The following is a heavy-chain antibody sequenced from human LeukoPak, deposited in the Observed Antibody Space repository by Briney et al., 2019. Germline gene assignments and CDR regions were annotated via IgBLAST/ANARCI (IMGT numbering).Heavy chain of an antibody. J-gene: IGHJ6*03. V-gene: IGHV1-8*03. Sequence: ASVKVSCKASGYTFSDCYIHWVRQAPGQGLEWMGWINPNSGNTGYAQKFQGRVTITRNTSISTAYMELSSLRSEDTAVYYCARGLKRGYCSSTSCYYYYYMDVWGKGTTVTVSS. D-gene: IGHD2-2*01. CDR2: INPNSGNT. CDR3: ARGLKRGYCSSTSCYYYYYMDV. CDR1: GYTFSDCY.